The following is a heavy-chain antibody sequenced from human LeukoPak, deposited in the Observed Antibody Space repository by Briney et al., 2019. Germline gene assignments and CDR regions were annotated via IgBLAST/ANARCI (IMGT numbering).Heavy chain of an antibody. CDR1: GYTFTGYY. Sequence: ASVKVSCKASGYTFTGYYMHWVRQAPGQGLEWMGWINPNSGGTNYAQKFQGRVTMTRDTSISTAYMELSRLRSDDTAVYYCARDGIDILVVTGAPDAFDIWGQGKMVTVSS. J-gene: IGHJ3*02. CDR2: INPNSGGT. CDR3: ARDGIDILVVTGAPDAFDI. V-gene: IGHV1-2*02. D-gene: IGHD2-21*02.